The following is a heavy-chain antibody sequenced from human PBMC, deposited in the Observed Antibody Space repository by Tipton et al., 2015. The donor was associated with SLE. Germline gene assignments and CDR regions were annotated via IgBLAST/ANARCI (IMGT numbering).Heavy chain of an antibody. CDR1: GFTFNHNA. D-gene: IGHD5/OR15-5a*01. V-gene: IGHV3-23*03. J-gene: IGHJ3*01. CDR2: IYSGGSS. Sequence: SLRLSCAASGFTFNHNAVSWVRQAPGKGLEWVSAIYSGGSSHYADSVKGRFTISRDDSKDTLYLQMNSLRPEDTAVYYCAKYSFLMGIEAGAFDVWGQGTMVTVSS. CDR3: AKYSFLMGIEAGAFDV.